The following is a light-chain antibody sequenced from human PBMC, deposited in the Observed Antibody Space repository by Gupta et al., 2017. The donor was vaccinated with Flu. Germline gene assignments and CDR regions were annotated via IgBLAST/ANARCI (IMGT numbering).Light chain of an antibody. V-gene: IGKV1-39*01. CDR2: AAS. Sequence: DIQMTQSPSSLSASVGDRVTITCRASQSISSYLHWYQQKPGKAPKRLIYAASSLQSGVPSRFSGSGSGTDFTLTISSLQPEDFATYYCQQRYSTFLTFGGGTKVEIK. CDR1: QSISSY. J-gene: IGKJ4*01. CDR3: QQRYSTFLT.